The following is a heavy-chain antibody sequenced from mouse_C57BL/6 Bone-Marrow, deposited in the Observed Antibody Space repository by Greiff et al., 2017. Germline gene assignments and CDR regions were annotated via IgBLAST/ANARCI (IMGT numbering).Heavy chain of an antibody. CDR3: PFITTVVGGGYFDV. V-gene: IGHV6-3*01. J-gene: IGHJ1*03. CDR1: GFTFSNYW. Sequence: EVKLMESGGGLVQPGGSMKLSCVASGFTFSNYWMNWVRQSPEKGLEWVAQIRLKSDNYATHYAESVKGRFTISRDDSKSSVYLQMNNLRAEDNGIYYCPFITTVVGGGYFDVWGTGTTVTVSS. D-gene: IGHD1-1*01. CDR2: IRLKSDNYAT.